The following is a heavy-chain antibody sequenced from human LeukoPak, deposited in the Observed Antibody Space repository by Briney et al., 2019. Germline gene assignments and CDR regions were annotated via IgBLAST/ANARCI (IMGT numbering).Heavy chain of an antibody. J-gene: IGHJ4*02. CDR3: ASDSGVIDY. V-gene: IGHV3-53*01. Sequence: ETLSLTCTVSGGSVSSNYMSWVRQAPGKGLEWVSVIYSGGSTYYADSVKGRFTISRDNSKNTLYLRMNSLRAEDTAVYYCASDSGVIDYWGQGTLVTVSS. CDR2: IYSGGST. CDR1: GGSVSSNY. D-gene: IGHD3-3*01.